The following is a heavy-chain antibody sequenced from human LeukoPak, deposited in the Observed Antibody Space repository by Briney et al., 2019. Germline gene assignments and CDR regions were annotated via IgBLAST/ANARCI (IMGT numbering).Heavy chain of an antibody. J-gene: IGHJ4*02. CDR1: GYTFTSYD. D-gene: IGHD1-26*01. Sequence: ASVKLSCKASGYTFTSYDINWVRQATGQRLEWMGWMNPNSGNTGYAQKFQGRVTMTRNTSISTANMELSSLRSEATAVYYCARGPERGSYLLEYWGEGTLVTVSS. V-gene: IGHV1-8*01. CDR3: ARGPERGSYLLEY. CDR2: MNPNSGNT.